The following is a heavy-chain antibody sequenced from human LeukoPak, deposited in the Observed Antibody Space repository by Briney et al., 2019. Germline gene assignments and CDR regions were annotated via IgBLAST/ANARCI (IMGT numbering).Heavy chain of an antibody. CDR1: GFTFDVYA. CDR3: FNVERNIPR. V-gene: IGHV3-9*01. D-gene: IGHD2-2*02. CDR2: ITWNSATI. Sequence: PGRSLRLSCVASGFTFDVYAMHWVRPAAGGGLEWVSGITWNSATIGYADSVKGRFTISRDNARNSLYLQMNSLRAEDTALYYCFNVERNIPRWGQGTLVTVSS. J-gene: IGHJ4*02.